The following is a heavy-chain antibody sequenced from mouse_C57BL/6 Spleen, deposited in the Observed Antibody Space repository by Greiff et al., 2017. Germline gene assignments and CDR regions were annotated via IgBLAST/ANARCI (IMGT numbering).Heavy chain of an antibody. V-gene: IGHV1-69*01. Sequence: QVHVKQPGAELVMPGASVKLSCKASGYTFTSYWMHWVQQRPGQGLEWIGEIDPSDSYTNYNQKFKGKSTLTVDKSSSTAYMQLSSLTSEDSAVYYCARSPYYYGSTYWYFDVWGTGTTVTVSS. J-gene: IGHJ1*03. CDR2: IDPSDSYT. D-gene: IGHD1-1*01. CDR3: ARSPYYYGSTYWYFDV. CDR1: GYTFTSYW.